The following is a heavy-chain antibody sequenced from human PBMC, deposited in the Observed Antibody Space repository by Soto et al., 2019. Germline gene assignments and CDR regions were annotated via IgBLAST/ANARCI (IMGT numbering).Heavy chain of an antibody. CDR2: IYYSGST. CDR1: GGSISSGDYY. Sequence: PSETLSLTCTVSGGSISSGDYYWSWIRQPPGKGLEWIGYIYYSGSTYYNPSLKSRVTISVDTSKNQFSLKLSSVTAADTAVYYCARGILEYSSPSYFYYYGMDVWGQGTTVTVSS. D-gene: IGHD6-6*01. CDR3: ARGILEYSSPSYFYYYGMDV. J-gene: IGHJ6*02. V-gene: IGHV4-30-4*01.